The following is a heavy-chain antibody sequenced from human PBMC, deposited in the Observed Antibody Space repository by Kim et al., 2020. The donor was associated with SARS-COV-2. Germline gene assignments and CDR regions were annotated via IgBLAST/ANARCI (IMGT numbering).Heavy chain of an antibody. J-gene: IGHJ4*02. CDR2: ISSSSSYT. V-gene: IGHV3-11*03. CDR3: ASFWPSGYSYGYKSGGFGY. CDR1: GFTFSDYY. D-gene: IGHD5-18*01. Sequence: GGSLRLSCAASGFTFSDYYMSWIRQAPGKGLEWVSYISSSSSYTNYADSVKGRFTISRDNAKNSLYLQMNSLRAEDTAVYYCASFWPSGYSYGYKSGGFGYWGQGTLVTVSS.